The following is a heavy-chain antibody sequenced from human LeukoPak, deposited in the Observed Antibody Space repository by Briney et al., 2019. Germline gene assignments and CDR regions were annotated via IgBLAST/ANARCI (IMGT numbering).Heavy chain of an antibody. CDR2: IYHSGST. V-gene: IGHV4-4*02. CDR1: GGSISSSNW. J-gene: IGHJ4*02. Sequence: SETLSLTCAVSGGSISSSNWWSWVRQPPGKGLEWIGEIYHSGSTNYNPSLKSRVTISVDKSKNQFSLKLSSVTAADTAVYYCASIYSGYDQLDYWGQGTLVTVSS. D-gene: IGHD5-12*01. CDR3: ASIYSGYDQLDY.